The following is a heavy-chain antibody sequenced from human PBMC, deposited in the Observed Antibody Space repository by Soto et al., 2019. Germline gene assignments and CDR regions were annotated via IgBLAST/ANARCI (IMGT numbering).Heavy chain of an antibody. CDR3: AGDWSGEIDAFDI. Sequence: ASVKVSCKASGYTFTSYGISWVRQAPGQGLEWMGWISAYNGSTSYAQKFQGRVTMTRDTSTSTVYMELSSLRSEDTAVYYCAGDWSGEIDAFDIWGQGTMVTVSS. CDR1: GYTFTSYG. CDR2: ISAYNGST. D-gene: IGHD3-10*01. V-gene: IGHV1-18*01. J-gene: IGHJ3*02.